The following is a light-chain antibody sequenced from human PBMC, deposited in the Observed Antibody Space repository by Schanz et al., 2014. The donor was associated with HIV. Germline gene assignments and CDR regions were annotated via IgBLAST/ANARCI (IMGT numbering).Light chain of an antibody. V-gene: IGKV1-5*03. CDR1: QSISTW. CDR3: QQYSSYSPT. CDR2: EAS. J-gene: IGKJ1*01. Sequence: DIQMTQPPSTLSASVGDKVIISCRASQSISTWLAWYQQKPGKAPRLLIYEASTLESGVPSRFSGGGSGTEFTLTINSLQPEDFATYYCQQYSSYSPTFGQGTKVEV.